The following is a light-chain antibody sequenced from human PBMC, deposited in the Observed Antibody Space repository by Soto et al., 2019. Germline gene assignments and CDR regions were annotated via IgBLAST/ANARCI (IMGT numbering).Light chain of an antibody. Sequence: AIQLTQSPSSLSASVGDRVTITCRASQAIRSALRWYQQKPGKVPKLLIYAASTLQSGVPSRFSGSGFVTDFTLTISRLQREDFAVYYCQHYNNWPFTFGPGTKVDIK. J-gene: IGKJ3*01. CDR3: QHYNNWPFT. V-gene: IGKV1-6*01. CDR2: AAS. CDR1: QAIRSA.